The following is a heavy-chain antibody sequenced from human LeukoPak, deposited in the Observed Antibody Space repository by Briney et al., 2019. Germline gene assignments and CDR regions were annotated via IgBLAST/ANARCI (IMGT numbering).Heavy chain of an antibody. CDR3: AKGGRFSGYELPHFDY. J-gene: IGHJ4*02. Sequence: GGSLRLSCAASGFTFSDYSMNWVRQAPGKGLEWVSAISGSGGSTYYADSLKGRFTISRDNSKNTLYLQMNSLRAEDTAVYYCAKGGRFSGYELPHFDYWGQGTLVTVSS. D-gene: IGHD5-12*01. V-gene: IGHV3-23*01. CDR1: GFTFSDYS. CDR2: ISGSGGST.